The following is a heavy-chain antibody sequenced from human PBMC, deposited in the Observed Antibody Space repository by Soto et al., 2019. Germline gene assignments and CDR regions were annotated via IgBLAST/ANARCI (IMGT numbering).Heavy chain of an antibody. V-gene: IGHV4-34*01. D-gene: IGHD3-3*01. CDR1: CEYCSGYY. CDR2: INHSGST. Sequence: SITCDGNCEYCSGYYWSWIRQPPGNGLEWIGEINHSGSTNYNPSLKSRVTISVDTSKNQFSLKLSSVTAADTAVYYCARGRGDFWSGYYSGKNWFDPWGQGTLVTVSS. J-gene: IGHJ5*02. CDR3: ARGRGDFWSGYYSGKNWFDP.